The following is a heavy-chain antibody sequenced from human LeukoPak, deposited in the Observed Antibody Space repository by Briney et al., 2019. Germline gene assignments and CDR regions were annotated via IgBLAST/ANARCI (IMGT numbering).Heavy chain of an antibody. D-gene: IGHD3-22*01. CDR2: ITGSGDTT. V-gene: IGHV3-23*01. CDR3: AKQDSSVYSAFDF. J-gene: IGHJ3*01. CDR1: GFTFSNYA. Sequence: GGSLRLSRAASGFTFSNYATSWVRQASGKGLEWVSAITGSGDTTYYADSVKGRFTISRDNSKNTLYLQMKSLRAEDTAVYYCAKQDSSVYSAFDFWGQGTKVTISS.